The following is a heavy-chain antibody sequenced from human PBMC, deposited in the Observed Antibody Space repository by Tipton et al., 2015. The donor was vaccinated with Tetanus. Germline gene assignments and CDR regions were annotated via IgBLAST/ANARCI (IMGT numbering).Heavy chain of an antibody. D-gene: IGHD3-22*01. CDR3: ARADYYDSSGYYFPDY. Sequence: TLSLTCAVYGGSFSGYYWSWIRQPPGKGLEWIGEINHSGSTNYNPSLKSRVTISVDTSKNQFSLKLSSVTAADTAVYYCARADYYDSSGYYFPDYWGQGTLVTVSS. V-gene: IGHV4-34*01. J-gene: IGHJ4*02. CDR1: GGSFSGYY. CDR2: INHSGST.